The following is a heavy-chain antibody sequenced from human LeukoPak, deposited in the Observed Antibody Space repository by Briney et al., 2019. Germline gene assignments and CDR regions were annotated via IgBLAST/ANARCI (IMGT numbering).Heavy chain of an antibody. Sequence: GGSLRLSCAASGLTFSPYDMNWVRQAPGKGLEWVSYISSSSNTIYYADSVKGRFTISRDNAKNSLYLQMNSLRAEDTAVYYCAKSFGLARRYYYYYMDVWGKGTTVTVSS. V-gene: IGHV3-48*04. CDR1: GLTFSPYD. CDR3: AKSFGLARRYYYYYMDV. D-gene: IGHD6-6*01. CDR2: ISSSSNTI. J-gene: IGHJ6*03.